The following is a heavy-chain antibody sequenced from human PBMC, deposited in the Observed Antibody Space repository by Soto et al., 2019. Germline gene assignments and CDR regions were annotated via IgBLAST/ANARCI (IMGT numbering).Heavy chain of an antibody. J-gene: IGHJ6*02. D-gene: IGHD6-19*01. CDR1: GGPASSGSYY. CDR3: ARGIEGWYQGRYYYGMDV. V-gene: IGHV4-61*01. Sequence: QVQLQESGPGLVKPSETLSLTSTSSGGPASSGSYYWSWIRKPPGKGLEWIGNIYSRGSTNYNPSLKSRVTISVDTSKNQFSLKLSSVTAADTAVYYCARGIEGWYQGRYYYGMDVWGQGTTVTVSS. CDR2: IYSRGST.